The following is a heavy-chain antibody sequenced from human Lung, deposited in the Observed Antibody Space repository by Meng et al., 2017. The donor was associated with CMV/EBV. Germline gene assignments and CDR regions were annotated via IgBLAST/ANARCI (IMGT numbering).Heavy chain of an antibody. CDR2: IYHSGGT. J-gene: IGHJ4*02. CDR1: GGSISISTW. CDR3: ARDPYATGWAG. D-gene: IGHD6-19*01. Sequence: QMQLQESGPGPVEPSGTLSLTCAVSGGSISISTWWSWVRQPPGKGLEWIGEIYHSGGTNYNPSLRGRVTISLDKSKNQFSLTLRSVTAADTAVYYCARDPYATGWAGWGQGTLVTVSS. V-gene: IGHV4-4*02.